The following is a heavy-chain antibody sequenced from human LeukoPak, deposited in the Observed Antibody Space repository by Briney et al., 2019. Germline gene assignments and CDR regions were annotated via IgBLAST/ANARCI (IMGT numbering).Heavy chain of an antibody. CDR2: ISGSGGRT. Sequence: PGGSLRLSCAASGFTFSNCAMNWVRQAPGKGLEWVSAISGSGGRTFYAESVKGRFTISRDNSKNTLYLQMNRLRAEDTAVYYCAREPFDYWGQGTLVTVSS. J-gene: IGHJ4*02. CDR3: AREPFDY. CDR1: GFTFSNCA. V-gene: IGHV3-23*01.